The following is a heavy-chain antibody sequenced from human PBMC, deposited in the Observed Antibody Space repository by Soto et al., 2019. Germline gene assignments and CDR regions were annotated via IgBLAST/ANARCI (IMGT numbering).Heavy chain of an antibody. Sequence: KQSQTLSLTCTVSGGSISSSSYYWGWIRQPPGKGLEWIGSIYYSGSTYYNPSLKSRVTISVDTSKNQFSLKLSSVTAADTAVYYCASHGINSGGIAVAGYLPDYYGMDVWGQGTTVTVSS. J-gene: IGHJ6*02. CDR2: IYYSGST. CDR3: ASHGINSGGIAVAGYLPDYYGMDV. V-gene: IGHV4-39*01. D-gene: IGHD6-19*01. CDR1: GGSISSSSYY.